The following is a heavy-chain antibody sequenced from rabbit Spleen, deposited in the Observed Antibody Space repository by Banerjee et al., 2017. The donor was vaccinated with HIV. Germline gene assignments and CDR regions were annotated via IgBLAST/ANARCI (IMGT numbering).Heavy chain of an antibody. V-gene: IGHV1S45*01. CDR2: ISSGGST. J-gene: IGHJ6*01. D-gene: IGHD4-1*01. CDR1: GFDFSSYY. CDR3: ARDLAGVIGWNFGL. Sequence: QEQLKESGGGLFKPGGSLKLSCTASGFDFSSYYMSWVRQAPGKGLEWIGYISSGGSTYYASWVNDRFTISKPSSTTVTLQMTSLTAADTASYFCARDLAGVIGWNFGLWGPGTLVTVS.